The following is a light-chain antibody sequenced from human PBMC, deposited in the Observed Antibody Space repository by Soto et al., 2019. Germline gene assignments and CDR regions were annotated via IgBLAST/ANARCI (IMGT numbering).Light chain of an antibody. CDR2: GAS. J-gene: IGKJ1*01. V-gene: IGKV3-15*01. CDR1: QSVSRI. Sequence: EIVMTQSSATLSVSPGERTTLSCRASQSVSRILAWYQQKPGQAPRLLIYGASTRATGIPVRFSGSGSGTEFTLTISSLQSEDFAVYYCQQYDKWPPTFGQGTKVEIK. CDR3: QQYDKWPPT.